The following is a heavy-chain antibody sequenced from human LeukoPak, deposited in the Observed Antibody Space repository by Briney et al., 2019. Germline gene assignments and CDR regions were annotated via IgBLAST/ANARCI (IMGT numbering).Heavy chain of an antibody. J-gene: IGHJ4*02. CDR2: INHSGST. D-gene: IGHD3-22*01. Sequence: PSETLSLTCAVYGGSFSGYYWSWIRQPPGKGLEWIGEINHSGSTNYNPSLKSRVTISVDTSKNQFSLKLSSVTAADTAVYYCARGGGDYYDSSGYFHWGQGTLVTVSS. V-gene: IGHV4-34*01. CDR1: GGSFSGYY. CDR3: ARGGGDYYDSSGYFH.